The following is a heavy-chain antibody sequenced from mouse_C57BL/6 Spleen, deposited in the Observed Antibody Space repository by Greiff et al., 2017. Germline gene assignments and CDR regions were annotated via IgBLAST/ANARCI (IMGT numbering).Heavy chain of an antibody. CDR3: AKTSDYYGSSQAWFAY. V-gene: IGHV5-6*01. J-gene: IGHJ3*01. D-gene: IGHD1-1*01. CDR1: GFTFSSYG. Sequence: EVMLVESGGDLVKPGGSLKLSCAASGFTFSSYGMSWVRQTPDKRLEWVATISSGGSYTYYPDSVKGRFTISRDNAKNTLYLQMSSLKSEDTAMYYCAKTSDYYGSSQAWFAYWGQGTLVTVSA. CDR2: ISSGGSYT.